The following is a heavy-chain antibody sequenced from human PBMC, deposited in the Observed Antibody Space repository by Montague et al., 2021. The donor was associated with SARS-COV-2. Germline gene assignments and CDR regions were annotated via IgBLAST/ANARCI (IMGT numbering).Heavy chain of an antibody. CDR3: ARVRGQQLVFSYAYYGMDT. D-gene: IGHD5-24*01. Sequence: SETLSLTCAVYGGSSSNDFCTWSRKTQAKGKEWNGEISHTGNRDFNPYLKSRVCLSVDKSKSKYSLKLTSVTAADTGVYYCARVRGQQLVFSYAYYGMDTWGQGTTVTVSS. J-gene: IGHJ6*02. CDR1: GGSSSNDF. CDR2: ISHTGNR. V-gene: IGHV4-34*01.